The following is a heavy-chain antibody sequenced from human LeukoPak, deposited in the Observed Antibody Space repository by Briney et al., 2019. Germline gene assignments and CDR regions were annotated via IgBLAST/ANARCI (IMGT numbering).Heavy chain of an antibody. J-gene: IGHJ6*04. CDR1: EYSFTTYW. D-gene: IGHD6-19*01. CDR2: IDPSDSYT. CDR3: ARRAVAGNYYYYGMDV. V-gene: IGHV5-10-1*01. Sequence: GESLKISCKGSEYSFTTYWISWVRRLPGKGLEWMGRIDPSDSYTNYSPSFQGHVPISADKSISTAYLQWSSLKASDTAMYYCARRAVAGNYYYYGMDVWGKGTTVTVSS.